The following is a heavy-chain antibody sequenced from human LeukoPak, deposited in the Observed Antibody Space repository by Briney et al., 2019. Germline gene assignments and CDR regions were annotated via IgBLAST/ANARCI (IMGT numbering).Heavy chain of an antibody. CDR3: ASNTVSDSSGFAY. V-gene: IGHV1-18*01. D-gene: IGHD3-22*01. Sequence: ASVTVSCTASGYTLTSYGITWARQAPGQGGEWRGWMSVYNGDTNYAQTLQGRVTMTTDTSTSTPHMELRSLRSNDTAVYYCASNTVSDSSGFAYWGQGTLVTASS. J-gene: IGHJ4*02. CDR2: MSVYNGDT. CDR1: GYTLTSYG.